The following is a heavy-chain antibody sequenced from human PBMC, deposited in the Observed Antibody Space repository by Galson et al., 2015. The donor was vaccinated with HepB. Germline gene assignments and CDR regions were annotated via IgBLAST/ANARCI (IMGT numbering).Heavy chain of an antibody. CDR1: GFTFSSYS. J-gene: IGHJ4*02. Sequence: SLRLSCAASGFTFSSYSMNWVRQTPGKGLEWVSSISSSSTYIYYADSVKGRFTISRDNAKNSLYLQMNSLRAEDTAVYYCARDRIRATVTQIDYWGQGTLVTVSS. D-gene: IGHD4-17*01. CDR2: ISSSSTYI. CDR3: ARDRIRATVTQIDY. V-gene: IGHV3-21*01.